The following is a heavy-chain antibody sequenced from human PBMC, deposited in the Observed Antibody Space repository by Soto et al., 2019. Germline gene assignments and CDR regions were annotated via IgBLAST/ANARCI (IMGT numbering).Heavy chain of an antibody. Sequence: PSETLSLTCGVHGGSFSCYYWSWIRQPPGKGLEWIGEINHSGSTNYSPSLKSRVTISVDTSKNQFSLKMSSVTAADTAVYYCARGSQRWLQLRAFDIWGQGRMVTVSS. CDR1: GGSFSCYY. D-gene: IGHD5-12*01. V-gene: IGHV4-34*01. CDR3: ARGSQRWLQLRAFDI. CDR2: INHSGST. J-gene: IGHJ3*02.